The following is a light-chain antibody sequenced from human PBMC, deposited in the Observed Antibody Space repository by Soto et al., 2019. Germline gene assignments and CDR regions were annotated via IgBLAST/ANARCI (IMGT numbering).Light chain of an antibody. CDR1: QSISSW. CDR2: KAP. Sequence: DIHLTQAPSTLSASVGDRVTITCRASQSISSWLAWYQQKPGKAPKLLIYKAPTLESGVPSRFSGSGSGTEFTLTISSLQPDDFATYYCQHWVDYMWTFGQGTKVEIK. V-gene: IGKV1-5*03. J-gene: IGKJ1*01. CDR3: QHWVDYMWT.